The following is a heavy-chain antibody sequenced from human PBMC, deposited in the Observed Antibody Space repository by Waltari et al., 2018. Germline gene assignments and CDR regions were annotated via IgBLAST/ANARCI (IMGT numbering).Heavy chain of an antibody. V-gene: IGHV7-4-1*02. D-gene: IGHD1-26*01. J-gene: IGHJ5*02. Sequence: VRQAPGQGLELMGWIITSTGNPTYAQGFTGRFVFSLDTSVSTAYLEINNLKTEDTAVYFCTREVVPATSIVVNWFDPWGQGTLVTVSS. CDR3: TREVVPATSIVVNWFDP. CDR2: IITSTGNP.